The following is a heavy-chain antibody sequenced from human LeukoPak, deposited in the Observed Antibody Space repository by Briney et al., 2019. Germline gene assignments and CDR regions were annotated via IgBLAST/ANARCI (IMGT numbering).Heavy chain of an antibody. CDR1: GGSISSSSYY. Sequence: SETLSLTCTVSGGSISSSSYYWGWIRQPPGKGLEWIGYIYYSGSSYYNPSLKSRVTISVDTSKNQFSLKLSSVTAADTAVYFCASRYDYSNYIDYWGQGTLVTVSS. V-gene: IGHV4-39*01. CDR2: IYYSGSS. J-gene: IGHJ4*02. CDR3: ASRYDYSNYIDY. D-gene: IGHD4-11*01.